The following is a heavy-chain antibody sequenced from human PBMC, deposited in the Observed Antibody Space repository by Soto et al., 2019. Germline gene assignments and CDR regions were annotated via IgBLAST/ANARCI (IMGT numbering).Heavy chain of an antibody. Sequence: GGSLRLSCAASGFTFSSYWMSWVRQAPGKGLEWVANIKQDGSEKYYVDSVKGRFTISRDNAKNSLYLQMNSLRAEDTAVYYCASARSSSWYPASDYYYYGMDVWGQGTTVTVS. CDR3: ASARSSSWYPASDYYYYGMDV. V-gene: IGHV3-7*01. CDR1: GFTFSSYW. J-gene: IGHJ6*02. CDR2: IKQDGSEK. D-gene: IGHD6-13*01.